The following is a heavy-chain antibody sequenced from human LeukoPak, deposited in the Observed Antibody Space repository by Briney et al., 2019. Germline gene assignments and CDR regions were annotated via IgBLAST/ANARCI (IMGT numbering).Heavy chain of an antibody. CDR1: GFTFSSYS. Sequence: GGSLRLSCAASGFTFSSYSMNWVRQAPGKGLEWVSSISSSSSYIYYADSVKGRFTISRDNSKSTLFLQMNSLRAEDTAVYYCAKVSQVWFSYFDSWGQGTLVTVSS. J-gene: IGHJ4*02. CDR3: AKVSQVWFSYFDS. D-gene: IGHD3-10*01. V-gene: IGHV3-21*04. CDR2: ISSSSSYI.